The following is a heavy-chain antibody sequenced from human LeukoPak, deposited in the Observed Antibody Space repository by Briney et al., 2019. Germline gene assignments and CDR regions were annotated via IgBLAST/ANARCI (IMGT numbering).Heavy chain of an antibody. CDR2: IYTSGST. V-gene: IGHV4-61*02. D-gene: IGHD1-7*01. J-gene: IGHJ4*02. CDR3: PRDWNYEGCLDY. Sequence: SETLSLTCTVSGGSISSGSYYWSWIRQPAGKGLEWIGRIYTSGSTNYNPSLKSRVTISVDTSKNQFSLKLSSVTAADTAVYYCPRDWNYEGCLDYWGQGTLVTVSS. CDR1: GGSISSGSYY.